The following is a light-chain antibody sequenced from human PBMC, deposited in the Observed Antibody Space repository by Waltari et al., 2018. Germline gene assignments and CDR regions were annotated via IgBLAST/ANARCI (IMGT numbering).Light chain of an antibody. CDR1: TSDIGGYNY. CDR3: SSHTSTTTNV. J-gene: IGLJ1*01. CDR2: DVT. V-gene: IGLV2-14*03. Sequence: QSALTQPAAVSGSPGQSITISCPGSTSDIGGYNYVCWYQQHPGKAPKLIIYDVTNRPSGVSNRFSGSKSGNTASLTISGLQTDDEAIYYCSSHTSTTTNVFGTGTKVTVL.